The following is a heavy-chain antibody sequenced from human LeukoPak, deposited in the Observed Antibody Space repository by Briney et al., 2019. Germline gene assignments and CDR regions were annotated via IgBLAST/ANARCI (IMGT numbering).Heavy chain of an antibody. V-gene: IGHV3-15*01. D-gene: IGHD3-10*01. CDR1: GFTFSNAW. Sequence: GGSLRLSCAASGFTFSNAWMSWVRQAPGKGLEWVGRIKSQTDGGTTDYPAPVKGRFTISRDNSKNTLYLQMNSLRGESTAVYYCAKLAGLLGFGEPGAFDYWGQGTLVTVSS. J-gene: IGHJ4*02. CDR2: IKSQTDGGTT. CDR3: AKLAGLLGFGEPGAFDY.